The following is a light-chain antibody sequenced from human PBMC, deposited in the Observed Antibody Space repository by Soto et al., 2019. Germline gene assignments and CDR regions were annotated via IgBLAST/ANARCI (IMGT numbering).Light chain of an antibody. V-gene: IGKV4-1*01. CDR2: GAS. CDR3: QQYYSAAYT. CDR1: QSVFYSSDNKNY. J-gene: IGKJ2*01. Sequence: DIVMTQSPDSLAVSLGERATIDCWSSQSVFYSSDNKNYLAWYQQKPGQLPKLHIYGASSRESGVPDRFSGSGSGTDFTLTISGLQAEDVAVYYFQQYYSAAYTFGQGPKLEIK.